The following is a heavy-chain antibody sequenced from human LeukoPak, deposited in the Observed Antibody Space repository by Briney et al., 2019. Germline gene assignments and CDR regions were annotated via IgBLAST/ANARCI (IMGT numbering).Heavy chain of an antibody. V-gene: IGHV4-34*01. CDR2: INHSGST. CDR1: GGSFSGYY. CDR3: ARGRYYGSGSYRVWRWFDP. J-gene: IGHJ5*02. D-gene: IGHD3-10*01. Sequence: PSETLSLTCAVYGGSFSGYYWSWIRQPPGKGLEWIGDINHSGSTNYNPSLKSRVTISVDTSKNQFSLKLSSVTAADTAVYYCARGRYYGSGSYRVWRWFDPWGQGTLVTVSS.